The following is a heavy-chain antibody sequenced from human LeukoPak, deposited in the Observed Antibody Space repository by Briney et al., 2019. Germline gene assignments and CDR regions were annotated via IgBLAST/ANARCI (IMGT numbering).Heavy chain of an antibody. J-gene: IGHJ4*02. D-gene: IGHD4-17*01. CDR3: ARVGPSAPLYGDYGNYFDY. CDR1: GGTYSSYA. V-gene: IGHV1-69*01. Sequence: SVKVSCKASGGTYSSYAISWVRQAPGQGLEWMGGIIPIFGTANYAQKFQGRVTITADESTSTAYMELSSLRSEDTAVYYCARVGPSAPLYGDYGNYFDYWGQGTLVTVSS. CDR2: IIPIFGTA.